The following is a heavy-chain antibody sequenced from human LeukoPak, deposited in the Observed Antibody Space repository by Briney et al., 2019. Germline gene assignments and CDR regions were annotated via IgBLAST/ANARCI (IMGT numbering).Heavy chain of an antibody. CDR3: VGEDYGGYRFDY. CDR1: GGPINRGTYY. CDR2: IYYSGST. Sequence: SDTQTLTCTVSGGPINRGTYYWSRIPQPAGKGLEWFGYIYYSGSTIYNPSLKSRLTISLDTSKNQFSLRLGSVTAADTAVYYCVGEDYGGYRFDYWGQGTLVTVSS. D-gene: IGHD4-23*01. V-gene: IGHV4-61*10. J-gene: IGHJ4*02.